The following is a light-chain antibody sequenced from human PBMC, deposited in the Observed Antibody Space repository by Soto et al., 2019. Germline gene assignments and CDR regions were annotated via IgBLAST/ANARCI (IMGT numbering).Light chain of an antibody. Sequence: DIQMTQSPSSLSASVGDRVTITCRASQSISSYLNWYQQKPGIAPNLLIYAASSLHSGVPSRFSGSGSGTDFTLTISSLQPEDFATYFCQQSYTTPRTFGQGTKLEI. CDR1: QSISSY. V-gene: IGKV1-39*01. CDR3: QQSYTTPRT. CDR2: AAS. J-gene: IGKJ2*01.